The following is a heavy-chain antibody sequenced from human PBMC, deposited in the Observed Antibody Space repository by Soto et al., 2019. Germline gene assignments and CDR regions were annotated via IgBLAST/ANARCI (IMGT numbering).Heavy chain of an antibody. V-gene: IGHV1-2*04. D-gene: IGHD3-16*01. CDR2: INPNSGGT. J-gene: IGHJ4*02. CDR3: ARGGASHRVGWGD. Sequence: DSLQVSCKASGYTFTGYYMHWVRQAPGQGLEWMGWINPNSGGTNYAQKFQGWVTMTRDTSISTAYMELSRLRSDDTAVYYCARGGASHRVGWGDWGQGYLVTVSS. CDR1: GYTFTGYY.